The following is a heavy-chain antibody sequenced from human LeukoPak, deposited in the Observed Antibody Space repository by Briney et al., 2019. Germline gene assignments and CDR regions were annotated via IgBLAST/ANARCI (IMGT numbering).Heavy chain of an antibody. V-gene: IGHV3-30*04. J-gene: IGHJ4*02. CDR3: AREGLSDSFNY. D-gene: IGHD2/OR15-2a*01. Sequence: SGGSLRLSCAASGFTFSSYAMHWVRQAPGKGLEWVAVISYDGSNKYYADSVKGRFTISRDNSKNTLYLQMNSLRAEDTAVYYCAREGLSDSFNYWGQGTLVTVSS. CDR2: ISYDGSNK. CDR1: GFTFSSYA.